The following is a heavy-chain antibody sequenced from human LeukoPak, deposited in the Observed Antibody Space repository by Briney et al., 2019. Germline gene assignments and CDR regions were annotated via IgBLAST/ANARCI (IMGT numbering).Heavy chain of an antibody. CDR3: ARLNWFDP. V-gene: IGHV4-39*01. J-gene: IGHJ5*02. CDR1: GGSISSSSYY. Sequence: SETLSLTCTVSGGSISSSSYYWGWIRQPPGKGLEWIGSIYYSGSTYYNPSLKSRVTISVDTSKNQFSLKLSSVTAADTAVYYCARLNWFDPWGQGTLVTVSS. CDR2: IYYSGST.